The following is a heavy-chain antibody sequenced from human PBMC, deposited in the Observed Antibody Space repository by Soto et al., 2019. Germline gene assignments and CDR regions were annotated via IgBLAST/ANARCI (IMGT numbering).Heavy chain of an antibody. CDR2: ISGSGGST. Sequence: GGSLRLSCAASGFTFSSYAMSWVRQAPGKGLEWVSAISGSGGSTYYADSVKGRFTISRDNSKNTLYLQMNSLRAEDTAVYYCAKTLYYDSSGYYYFQHWGQGTLVTVSS. CDR3: AKTLYYDSSGYYYFQH. J-gene: IGHJ1*01. V-gene: IGHV3-23*01. D-gene: IGHD3-22*01. CDR1: GFTFSSYA.